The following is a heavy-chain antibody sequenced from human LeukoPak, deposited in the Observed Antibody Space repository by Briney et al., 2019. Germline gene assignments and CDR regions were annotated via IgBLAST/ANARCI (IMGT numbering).Heavy chain of an antibody. D-gene: IGHD2-8*01. J-gene: IGHJ3*02. CDR3: ARDRPNIVLMVYAAGAFDI. V-gene: IGHV4-34*01. CDR2: INHSGST. Sequence: SETLSLTCAVYGGSFSGYYWSWIRQPPGKGLEWIGEINHSGSTNYNPSLKSRVTISVDTSKNQFSLKLSSVTAADTAVYYCARDRPNIVLMVYAAGAFDIWGQGTMVTVSS. CDR1: GGSFSGYY.